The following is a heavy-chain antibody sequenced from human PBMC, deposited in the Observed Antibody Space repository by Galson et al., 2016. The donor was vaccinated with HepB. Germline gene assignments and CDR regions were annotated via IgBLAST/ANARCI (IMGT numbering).Heavy chain of an antibody. D-gene: IGHD4-23*01. V-gene: IGHV4-31*03. J-gene: IGHJ2*01. CDR1: GGSISSGGYY. Sequence: TLSLTCTVSGGSISSGGYYWTWIRQHPGKGLEWIGYIYYSGSTYYNPSLESRVTISKDTSKNQFSLKVISVTAADTAVYYCARGDYGGNTHWYFDLWGRGTPVTVSS. CDR2: IYYSGST. CDR3: ARGDYGGNTHWYFDL.